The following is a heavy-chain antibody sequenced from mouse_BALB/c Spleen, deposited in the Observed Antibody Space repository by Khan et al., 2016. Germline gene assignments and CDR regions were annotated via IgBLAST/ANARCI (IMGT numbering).Heavy chain of an antibody. J-gene: IGHJ4*01. CDR3: ARRYLYYTMDY. D-gene: IGHD2-12*01. Sequence: QFQLVQSGPEMKKPGETVKISCMASGYTFTNYGVNWVKQAPGKGLKWLGWINTYTGQPTYADDFKGRFAFSLETSASTAYLQINNLENEDTATYFCARRYLYYTMDYWGHGTSVTVSS. V-gene: IGHV9-3-1*01. CDR1: GYTFTNYG. CDR2: INTYTGQP.